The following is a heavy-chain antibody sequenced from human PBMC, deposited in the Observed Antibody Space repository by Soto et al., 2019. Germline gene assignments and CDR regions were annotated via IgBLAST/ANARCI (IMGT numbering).Heavy chain of an antibody. CDR3: AKEGTTVTTRIDY. Sequence: GGSLRLSCAASGFTFSSYSMNWVRQAPGKGLEWVSSISSSSSYIYYADSVKGRFTISRDNSKNTLYLQMNSLRAEDTAVYYCAKEGTTVTTRIDYWGQGTLVTVSS. CDR1: GFTFSSYS. V-gene: IGHV3-21*04. D-gene: IGHD4-17*01. CDR2: ISSSSSYI. J-gene: IGHJ4*02.